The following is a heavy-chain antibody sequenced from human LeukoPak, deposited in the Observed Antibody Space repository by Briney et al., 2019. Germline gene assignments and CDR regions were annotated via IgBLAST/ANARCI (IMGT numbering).Heavy chain of an antibody. D-gene: IGHD3-9*01. J-gene: IGHJ4*02. CDR1: GGSFSGYY. CDR3: ARGWQYYDILTGYHYYFDY. CDR2: INHSGST. V-gene: IGHV4-34*01. Sequence: SETLSLTCAVYGGSFSGYYWSWIRQPPGKGLEWIGEINHSGSTNYNPSLKSRVTISVDTSKNQFSLKLSSVTAADTAVYYCARGWQYYDILTGYHYYFDYWGQGTLVTVSS.